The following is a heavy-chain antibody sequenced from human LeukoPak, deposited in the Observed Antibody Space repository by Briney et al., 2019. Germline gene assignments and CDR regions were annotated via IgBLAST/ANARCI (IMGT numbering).Heavy chain of an antibody. J-gene: IGHJ3*02. CDR2: ISSSSSYI. CDR1: GFTFSSYS. CDR3: AKSRDYYWPDAFDI. D-gene: IGHD2-21*02. Sequence: GGSLRLSCAASGFTFSSYSMNWVRQAPGKGLEWVSSISSSSSYIYYADSVKGRFTISRDNAKNSLYLQMNSLRAEDTAVYYCAKSRDYYWPDAFDIWGQGTMVTVSS. V-gene: IGHV3-21*01.